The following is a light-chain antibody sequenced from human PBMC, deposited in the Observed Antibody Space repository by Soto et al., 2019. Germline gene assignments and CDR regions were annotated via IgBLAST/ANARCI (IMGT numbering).Light chain of an antibody. J-gene: IGKJ2*01. CDR3: QQYYTTPPYT. CDR1: QSVFHRSVNKTF. V-gene: IGKV4-1*01. CDR2: WAS. Sequence: DIVMTQSPDSLAVSLGERATINCKSSQSVFHRSVNKTFLAWYQHRAGQPPKLLIYWASTRESGVPDRFSGSGSETDFTLTISSLQAEDVAVYYCQQYYTTPPYTFGQGTKLEI.